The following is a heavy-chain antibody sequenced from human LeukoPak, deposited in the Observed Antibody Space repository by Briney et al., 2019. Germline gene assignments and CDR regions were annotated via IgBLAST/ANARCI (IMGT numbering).Heavy chain of an antibody. CDR3: ARVPREENILTGYSLY. Sequence: GGSLRLSCAASGFTSSSYSMNRVRQVPGKGLEWVSSISSRSSYIYYADSVKGRFTISRDNAKNSLYLHMNSLRAEDTAVYYCARVPREENILTGYSLYWGQGTLVTVSS. J-gene: IGHJ4*02. V-gene: IGHV3-21*01. CDR2: ISSRSSYI. CDR1: GFTSSSYS. D-gene: IGHD3-9*01.